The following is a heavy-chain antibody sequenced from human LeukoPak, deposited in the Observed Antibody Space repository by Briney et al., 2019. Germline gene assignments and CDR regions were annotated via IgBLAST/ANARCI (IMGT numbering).Heavy chain of an antibody. CDR2: ISSSGSTI. CDR1: GFTFSDYY. J-gene: IGHJ4*02. CDR3: ARTVVSSSTICYAFDY. V-gene: IGHV3-11*04. D-gene: IGHD2-2*01. Sequence: GGSLRLSCAASGFTFSDYYMSWIRQAPGKGLEWVSYISSSGSTIYYADSVKGRFTISRDNAKNSLYLQMNSLRAEDTAVYYCARTVVSSSTICYAFDYWGLGTLVTVSS.